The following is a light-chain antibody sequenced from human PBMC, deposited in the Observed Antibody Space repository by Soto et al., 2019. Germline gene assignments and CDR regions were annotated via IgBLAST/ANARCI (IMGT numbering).Light chain of an antibody. V-gene: IGKV3-20*01. CDR2: AAS. CDR3: QQYGTSPGIT. J-gene: IGKJ5*01. CDR1: QSVSSNY. Sequence: EIVLTQSPATLSLSPGERATLSCRASQSVSSNYLAWFQQKPGQAPRLLIYAASSRATGIPDRFSGSGSGTDFTLTINRLEPEDFAVYYCQQYGTSPGITFGQGTRLEIK.